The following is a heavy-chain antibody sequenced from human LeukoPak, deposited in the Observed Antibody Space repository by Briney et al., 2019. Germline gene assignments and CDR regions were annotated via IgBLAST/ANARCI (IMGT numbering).Heavy chain of an antibody. CDR2: ISANDGNT. Sequence: ASVKVSCKASGYTFTNFGINWVRQAPGQGLEWLGWISANDGNTKYAQNLQGRVVMTTDTSTSTAYMELRGLRSDDTAVYYCARSPLPYSVVLPAAVNFDYWGQGTLVTVSS. D-gene: IGHD2-2*01. CDR3: ARSPLPYSVVLPAAVNFDY. V-gene: IGHV1-18*01. CDR1: GYTFTNFG. J-gene: IGHJ4*02.